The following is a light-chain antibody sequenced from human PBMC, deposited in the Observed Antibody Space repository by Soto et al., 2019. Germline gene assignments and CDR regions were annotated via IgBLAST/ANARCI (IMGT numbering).Light chain of an antibody. CDR3: QQYNSYSPWT. J-gene: IGKJ1*01. CDR2: DAS. V-gene: IGKV1-5*01. CDR1: QNVNKW. Sequence: DIQMTQSPSTLSGSVGDRVTITCRASQNVNKWLAWFQQKPGKVPKLLIFDASTLQTGVPSRFGGGGSGTEFTLTISGLQPDDFATYYCQQYNSYSPWTFGPGTKVDIK.